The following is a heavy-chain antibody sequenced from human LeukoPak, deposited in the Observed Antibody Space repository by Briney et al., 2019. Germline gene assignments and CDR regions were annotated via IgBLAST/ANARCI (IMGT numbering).Heavy chain of an antibody. V-gene: IGHV4-59*01. D-gene: IGHD3-16*01. CDR3: AGSLRRRNFDP. J-gene: IGHJ5*02. CDR1: GGSIRDYY. CDR2: VYYSGTS. Sequence: PSETLSLTCTVSGGSIRDYYWSWIRQTPGEGLEWIGYVYYSGTSTYNPSLKSRVTTSVDSSKNQFSLSLRSVTAADTAVYYCAGSLRRRNFDPWGQGTLVTVSS.